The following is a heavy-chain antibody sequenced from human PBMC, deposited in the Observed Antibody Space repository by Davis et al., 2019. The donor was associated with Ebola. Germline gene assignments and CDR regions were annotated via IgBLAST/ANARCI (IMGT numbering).Heavy chain of an antibody. Sequence: GESLKISCAASGFTFSSYWMSWVRQAPGKGLEWVANIKQDGSEKYYVDSVKGRFTISRDNSKNTLYLQMNSLRAEDTAVYYCAKDKYSYGLRDNWFDPWGQGTLVTVSS. CDR1: GFTFSSYW. J-gene: IGHJ5*02. CDR2: IKQDGSEK. CDR3: AKDKYSYGLRDNWFDP. V-gene: IGHV3-7*03. D-gene: IGHD5-18*01.